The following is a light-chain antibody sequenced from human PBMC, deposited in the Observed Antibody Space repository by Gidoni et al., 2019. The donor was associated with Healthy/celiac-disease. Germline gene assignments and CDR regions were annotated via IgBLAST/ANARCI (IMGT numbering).Light chain of an antibody. Sequence: SSELTQPPSVSVSPGQTARITCPGDALPKQYAYWYQQKPGQAPVLVIYKDSERPSGIPERFSGSSSGTTVTLTISGVQAEDEADYYCQSADSSGTSYVFGTGTKVTVL. V-gene: IGLV3-25*03. CDR1: ALPKQY. CDR3: QSADSSGTSYV. CDR2: KDS. J-gene: IGLJ1*01.